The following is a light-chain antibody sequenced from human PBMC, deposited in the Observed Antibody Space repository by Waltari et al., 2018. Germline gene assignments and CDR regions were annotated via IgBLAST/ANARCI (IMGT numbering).Light chain of an antibody. Sequence: SYELTQPPSVSVSPGQTARITCYGETLPRKFAYWYQQKSGPAPVLVIFEDNKRPSGIPERFSGSISGTTATLTISGAQVEDEADYYCSSVDSSFKGLFGAGTKVTVL. J-gene: IGLJ1*01. CDR2: EDN. CDR1: TLPRKF. V-gene: IGLV3-10*01. CDR3: SSVDSSFKGL.